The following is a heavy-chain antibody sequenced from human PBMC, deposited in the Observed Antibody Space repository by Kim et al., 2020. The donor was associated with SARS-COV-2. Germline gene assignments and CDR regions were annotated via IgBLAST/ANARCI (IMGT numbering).Heavy chain of an antibody. CDR2: ISDSGSTT. V-gene: IGHV3-48*03. CDR1: GFTFGSYE. CDR3: VRDSYYSGSYFDH. J-gene: IGHJ4*02. Sequence: GGSLRLSFAASGFTFGSYEMNWVRQAPGKGLEWVSYISDSGSTTNYADSVGGRFTISRDNAKNSLYLQMNSLTAEDTAVYYCVRDSYYSGSYFDHWGQGALVTVSS. D-gene: IGHD3-10*01.